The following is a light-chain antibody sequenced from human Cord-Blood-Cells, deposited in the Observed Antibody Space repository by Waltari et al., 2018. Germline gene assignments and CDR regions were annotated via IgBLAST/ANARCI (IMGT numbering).Light chain of an antibody. CDR2: DVS. J-gene: IGLJ3*02. Sequence: QSALTQPASVSGSPGQSIPISCTGTSSDVGGYNYVSWYQQHPGKAPKLMIYDVSNQPPGFSNRLSASKPGSTASLPISALQEEDEADYYCSSYTSSSTLVFGGGTKLTVL. CDR3: SSYTSSSTLV. V-gene: IGLV2-14*03. CDR1: SSDVGGYNY.